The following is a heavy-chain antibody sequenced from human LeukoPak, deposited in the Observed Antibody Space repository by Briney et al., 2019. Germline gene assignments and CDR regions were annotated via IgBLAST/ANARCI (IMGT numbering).Heavy chain of an antibody. CDR3: TRDPPGDY. Sequence: GKSLRLSCAASGFTFSSYSMNWVRQAPGKGLEWVSYISSYSSAIYYADSVKGRFTISRDNAQNSLYLQMNSLRDEDTAVYYCTRDPPGDYWGQGTLVTVSS. V-gene: IGHV3-48*02. CDR2: ISSYSSAI. J-gene: IGHJ4*02. CDR1: GFTFSSYS. D-gene: IGHD3-10*01.